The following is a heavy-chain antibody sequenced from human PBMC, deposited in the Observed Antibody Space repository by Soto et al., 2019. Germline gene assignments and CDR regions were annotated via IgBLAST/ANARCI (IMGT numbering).Heavy chain of an antibody. CDR3: AREVPYSSSWYSQYYGMDV. V-gene: IGHV1-18*01. CDR1: GYTFTSYG. CDR2: ISAYNGNT. J-gene: IGHJ6*02. D-gene: IGHD6-13*01. Sequence: ASVKVSCKASGYTFTSYGISWVRQAPGQGLERMGWISAYNGNTNYAQKLQGRVTMTTDTSTSTAYMELRSLRSDDTAVYYCAREVPYSSSWYSQYYGMDVWGQGTTVTVSS.